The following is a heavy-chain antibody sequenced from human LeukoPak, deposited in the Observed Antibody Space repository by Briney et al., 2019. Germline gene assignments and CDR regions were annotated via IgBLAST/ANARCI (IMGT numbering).Heavy chain of an antibody. J-gene: IGHJ5*02. CDR2: ISYDGSNK. CDR3: ARAVLRCFDWLLIDP. V-gene: IGHV3-30*04. Sequence: GGSLRLSRAASGFTFSSYAMHGVRQAPAKGLEWVAVISYDGSNKYYAASAKGRFTISTDNSKNTLYLEMNSLRAEDTGVYYCARAVLRCFDWLLIDPWGQGTLVTVSS. D-gene: IGHD3-9*01. CDR1: GFTFSSYA.